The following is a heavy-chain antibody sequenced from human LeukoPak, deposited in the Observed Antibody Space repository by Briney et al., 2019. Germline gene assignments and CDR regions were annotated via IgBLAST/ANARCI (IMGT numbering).Heavy chain of an antibody. CDR1: GFTFSNYN. J-gene: IGHJ6*02. CDR2: ISSSSSLK. V-gene: IGHV3-48*04. CDR3: ARGGGLDV. D-gene: IGHD3-16*01. Sequence: GGSLRLSCVASGFTFSNYNMNWVRQAPGKGLEWVAYISSSSSLKYYADSVKGRFTISRDNAENSLFLQMSNLRAEDTAVYFCARGGGLDVWGQGATVTVSS.